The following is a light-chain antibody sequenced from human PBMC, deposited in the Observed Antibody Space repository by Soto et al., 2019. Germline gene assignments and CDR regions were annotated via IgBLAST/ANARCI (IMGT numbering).Light chain of an antibody. CDR3: QKYNSAPIT. J-gene: IGKJ5*01. CDR1: QGIY. CDR2: AAS. Sequence: EIQMTQSPSSLSASVGDRVTITCRASQGIYLAWYQQKPGKVPKLLIYAASTLQSGVPSRFSGSGSGTDFTLTISSLQPEDVATYYCQKYNSAPITFGQGTRLEIK. V-gene: IGKV1-27*01.